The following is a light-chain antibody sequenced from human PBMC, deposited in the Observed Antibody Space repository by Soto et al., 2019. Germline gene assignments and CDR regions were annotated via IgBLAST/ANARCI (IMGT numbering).Light chain of an antibody. CDR3: AAWDDSLTVV. CDR1: SPNLGRNT. CDR2: SNN. J-gene: IGLJ3*02. V-gene: IGLV1-44*01. Sequence: QSVLTQPPSASGTPGQRVTISCSGSSPNLGRNTVNWYQQLPGTAPKLLIYSNNQRPSGVPDRFSGSKSGTSASLAISGLQSEDEADYFCAAWDDSLTVVFGGGTKLTVL.